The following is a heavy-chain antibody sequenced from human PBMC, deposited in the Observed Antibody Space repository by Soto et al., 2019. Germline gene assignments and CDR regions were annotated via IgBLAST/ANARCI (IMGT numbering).Heavy chain of an antibody. Sequence: QVQLVESGGGVVQPGRSLRLSCAASGFTFSSYAMHWVRQAPGKGLECVAVISYDGSNKYYADSVKGRFTISRDKSKNTLYLQRNSLRAEDTAVYYCARPLWRNDYNWGYFDLWGRGTLVTVSS. CDR1: GFTFSSYA. V-gene: IGHV3-30-3*01. CDR2: ISYDGSNK. CDR3: ARPLWRNDYNWGYFDL. D-gene: IGHD4-4*01. J-gene: IGHJ2*01.